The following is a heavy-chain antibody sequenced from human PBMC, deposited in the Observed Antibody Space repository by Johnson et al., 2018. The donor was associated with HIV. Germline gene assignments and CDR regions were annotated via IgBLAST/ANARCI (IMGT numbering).Heavy chain of an antibody. V-gene: IGHV3-30*02. CDR3: ARDFESAAGI. D-gene: IGHD6-13*01. J-gene: IGHJ3*02. Sequence: VQLVESGGGVVQPGGSLSLSCPASGFTFSSYGMHWVRQAPGKGLEWVAFIRYDGSNKSYADSVKGRFTISRDNSKNTLYLQMNSLRAEDTAVYYCARDFESAAGIWGQGTMVTVSS. CDR1: GFTFSSYG. CDR2: IRYDGSNK.